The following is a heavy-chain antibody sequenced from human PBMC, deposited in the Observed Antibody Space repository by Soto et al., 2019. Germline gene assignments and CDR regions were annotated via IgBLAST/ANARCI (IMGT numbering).Heavy chain of an antibody. J-gene: IGHJ3*02. CDR3: AREGGDAHDAFDI. CDR1: GYTFTSYD. CDR2: MNPNSGNT. Sequence: ASVKVSCKASGYTFTSYDINWVRQATGQGLEWMGWMNPNSGNTGHAQKFQGRVTMTRNTSISTVYMELSSLRSEDTAMYYCAREGGDAHDAFDIWGQGTMVTVSS. V-gene: IGHV1-8*02. D-gene: IGHD6-25*01.